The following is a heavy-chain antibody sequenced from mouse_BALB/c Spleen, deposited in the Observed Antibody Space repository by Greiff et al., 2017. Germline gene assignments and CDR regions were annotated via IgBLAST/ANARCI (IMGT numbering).Heavy chain of an antibody. CDR3: ARGPYGQDY. Sequence: QVHVKQPGAELVMPGASVKMSCKASGYTFTDYWMHWVKQRPGQGLEWIGAIDTTDSYTSYNQKFKGKATLTVDESSSTAYMQLSSLTSEDSAVYYCARGPYGQDYWGQGTSVTVSS. J-gene: IGHJ4*01. CDR1: GYTFTDYW. D-gene: IGHD1-1*02. CDR2: IDTTDSYT. V-gene: IGHV1-69*01.